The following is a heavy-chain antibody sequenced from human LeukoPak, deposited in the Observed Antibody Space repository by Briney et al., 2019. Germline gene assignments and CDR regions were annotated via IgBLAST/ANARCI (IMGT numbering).Heavy chain of an antibody. CDR1: GGSISSSSYY. V-gene: IGHV4-39*01. J-gene: IGHJ4*02. Sequence: SETLSLTCTVSGGSISSSSYYWGWIRQPPGKGLEWIGSIYYSGSTYYNPSLKSRVTISVDTSKNQFSLKLSSVTAADTAVYYCARLGLGSSPDYWGQGTLVTVSS. CDR2: IYYSGST. CDR3: ARLGLGSSPDY. D-gene: IGHD6-13*01.